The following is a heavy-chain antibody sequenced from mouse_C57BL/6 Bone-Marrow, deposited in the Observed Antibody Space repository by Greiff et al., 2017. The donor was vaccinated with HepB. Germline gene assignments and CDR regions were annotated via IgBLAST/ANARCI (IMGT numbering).Heavy chain of an antibody. D-gene: IGHD2-14*01. CDR2: ISDGGSYT. J-gene: IGHJ2*01. CDR1: GFTFSSYA. Sequence: EVQLVESGGGLVKPGGSLKLSCAASGFTFSSYAMSWVRQTPEKRLEWVATISDGGSYTYYPDNVKGRFTISRDNAKNNLYLQMSHLKSEDTALYYCARATIGYYFDYWGQGTTLTVSS. V-gene: IGHV5-4*01. CDR3: ARATIGYYFDY.